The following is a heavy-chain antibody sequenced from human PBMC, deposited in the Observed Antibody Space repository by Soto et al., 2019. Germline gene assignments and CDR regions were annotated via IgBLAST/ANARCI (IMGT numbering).Heavy chain of an antibody. CDR1: GXSISSGDYY. CDR2: IYYSGST. D-gene: IGHD2-2*01. J-gene: IGHJ6*02. V-gene: IGHV4-30-4*01. CDR3: ARDRRLVLVPAAIEYYYYGMDV. Sequence: PSETLSLTCTVSGXSISSGDYYWSWIRQPPGKGLEWIGYIYYSGSTYYNPSLKSRVTISVDTSKNQFSLKLSSVTAADTAVYYCARDRRLVLVPAAIEYYYYGMDVWGQGTTVTVSS.